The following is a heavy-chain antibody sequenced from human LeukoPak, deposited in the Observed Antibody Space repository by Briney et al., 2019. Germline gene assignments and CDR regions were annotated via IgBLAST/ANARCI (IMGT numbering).Heavy chain of an antibody. J-gene: IGHJ5*02. D-gene: IGHD2-15*01. CDR1: GGSFSGYY. CDR3: ARSESLRYQDIVVVVAATLFDP. V-gene: IGHV4-34*01. CDR2: INHSGST. Sequence: PSETLSLTCAVYGGSFSGYYWSWIRQPPGKGLESIGEINHSGSTNYNPSLKSRVTISVDTSKNQFSLKLSSVTAADTAVYYCARSESLRYQDIVVVVAATLFDPWGLGTLVTVSS.